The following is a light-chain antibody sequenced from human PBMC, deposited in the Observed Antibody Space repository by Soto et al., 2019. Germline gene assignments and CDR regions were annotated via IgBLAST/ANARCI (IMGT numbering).Light chain of an antibody. J-gene: IGKJ1*01. V-gene: IGKV1-9*01. CDR3: QQLNNYTRT. CDR1: QGISSY. CDR2: AAS. Sequence: DIHLTQSPSLLSASVGDRVTITCRASQGISSYLAWYQQQPGKAPKIXISAASTLHSGVPSMFSGSGSGTECTRTISSLQPEDFETYYCQQLNNYTRTFGQGTKVDNK.